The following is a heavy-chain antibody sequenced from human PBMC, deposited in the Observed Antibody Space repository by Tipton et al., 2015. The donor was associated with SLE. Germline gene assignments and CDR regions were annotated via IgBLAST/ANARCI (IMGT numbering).Heavy chain of an antibody. J-gene: IGHJ3*02. D-gene: IGHD7-27*01. Sequence: TLSLTCTVSGGSISSYYWSWIRQPPGKGLEWIGYIYYSGSPNYNPPLKSRVTISVDTSKIQFSLNLSSVTAADTAVYYCARHISPLGAFDIWGQGTMVTVSS. CDR2: IYYSGSP. CDR3: ARHISPLGAFDI. V-gene: IGHV4-59*08. CDR1: GGSISSYY.